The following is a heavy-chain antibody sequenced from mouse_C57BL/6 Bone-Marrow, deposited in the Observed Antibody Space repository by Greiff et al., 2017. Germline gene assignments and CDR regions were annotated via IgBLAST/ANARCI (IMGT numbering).Heavy chain of an antibody. CDR3: AIYYGNPRFAY. Sequence: QVQLQQPGAELVRPGSSVKLSCKASGYTFTSYWMDWVKQRPGQGLEWIGNIYPSDSETHYNQKFKDKATLTVDKSSSTAYMQLCSLTSEDSAVYYCAIYYGNPRFAYWGQGTLVTVSA. CDR1: GYTFTSYW. V-gene: IGHV1-61*01. CDR2: IYPSDSET. J-gene: IGHJ3*01. D-gene: IGHD2-1*01.